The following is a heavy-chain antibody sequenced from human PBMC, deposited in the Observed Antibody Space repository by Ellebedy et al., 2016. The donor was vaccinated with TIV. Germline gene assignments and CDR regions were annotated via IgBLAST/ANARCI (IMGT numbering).Heavy chain of an antibody. D-gene: IGHD3-10*01. CDR2: INAGGVII. V-gene: IGHV3-23*01. Sequence: PGGSLRLSCAGSGYTFSSYAMSWVRQAPGKGLEWVSGINAGGVIIAYAASVKGRFTISRDNSRNTLFLQMNSLSAEDTAVYYCASSRYYYYLGSTIFAYWGQGTLVTVSS. CDR1: GYTFSSYA. CDR3: ASSRYYYYLGSTIFAY. J-gene: IGHJ4*02.